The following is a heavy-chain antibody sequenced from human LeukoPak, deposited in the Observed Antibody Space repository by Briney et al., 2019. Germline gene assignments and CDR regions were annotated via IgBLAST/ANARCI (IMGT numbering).Heavy chain of an antibody. D-gene: IGHD5-24*01. J-gene: IGHJ3*02. CDR3: AKGQSEENPDDAFDI. CDR2: IWYDGSNK. V-gene: IGHV3-33*06. CDR1: GFTFSSYG. Sequence: PGRSLRLSCAASGFTFSSYGMHWVRQAPDKGLEWVAVIWYDGSNKYYADSVKGRFTISRDSSKNTLYLQMNSLRAEDTAVYYCAKGQSEENPDDAFDIWGQGTMVTVSS.